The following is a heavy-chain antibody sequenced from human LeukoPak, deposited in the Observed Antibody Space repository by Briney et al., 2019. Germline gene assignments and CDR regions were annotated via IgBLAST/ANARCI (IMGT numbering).Heavy chain of an antibody. CDR2: ISYDGSNK. CDR3: ASDTNDFLIW. Sequence: GGSLRLSCAASGFTFSSYGMHWVRQAPGKGLEWVAVISYDGSNKYYADSVKGRFTISRDNSKNSLYLQMNSLRAEDTAVYYCASDTNDFLIWWGQGTLVTVSS. J-gene: IGHJ4*02. D-gene: IGHD3-9*01. CDR1: GFTFSSYG. V-gene: IGHV3-30*03.